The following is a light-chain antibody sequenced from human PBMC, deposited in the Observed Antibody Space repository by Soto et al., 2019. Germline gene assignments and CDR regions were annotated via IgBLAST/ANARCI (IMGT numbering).Light chain of an antibody. CDR2: DDD. CDR3: GSWDSSLSAYV. J-gene: IGLJ1*01. Sequence: QSVMKQPPSVSAAPGQTVTISCSGSRSNIGGNSVSWYQQLPGTAPKLLIYDDDKRPSGIPDRFSGSKSGTSATLGITGFQTGDEADYYCGSWDSSLSAYVFGTGTKVTVL. V-gene: IGLV1-51*01. CDR1: RSNIGGNS.